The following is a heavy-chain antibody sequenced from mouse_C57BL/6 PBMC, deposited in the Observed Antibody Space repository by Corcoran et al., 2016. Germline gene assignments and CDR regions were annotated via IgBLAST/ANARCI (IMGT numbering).Heavy chain of an antibody. V-gene: IGHV1-26*01. J-gene: IGHJ2*01. CDR2: INPNNGGT. CDR3: ASSSSYYCDY. Sequence: EVQLQQSGPELVKPGASVKISCKASGYTFTDYYMNWVKQSHGKSLEWIGDINPNNGGTSYNQKFKGKATLTVDKSSSTAYMELRSLTSEDSAGYYCASSSSYYCDYWGQGTTLTVSS. D-gene: IGHD1-1*01. CDR1: GYTFTDYY.